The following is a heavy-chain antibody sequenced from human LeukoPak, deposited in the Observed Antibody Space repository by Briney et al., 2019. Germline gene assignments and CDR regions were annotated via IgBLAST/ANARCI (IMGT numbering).Heavy chain of an antibody. Sequence: SVKVSCKASGYTFTGYYMHWVRQAPGQGLEWMGWINPNSGGTNYAQKFQGRVTMTRDTSISTAYMELSRLRSDDTAVYYCARDRFGSWYYYNPDAFDIWGQGTMVTVSS. J-gene: IGHJ3*02. V-gene: IGHV1-2*02. CDR1: GYTFTGYY. CDR2: INPNSGGT. CDR3: ARDRFGSWYYYNPDAFDI. D-gene: IGHD6-13*01.